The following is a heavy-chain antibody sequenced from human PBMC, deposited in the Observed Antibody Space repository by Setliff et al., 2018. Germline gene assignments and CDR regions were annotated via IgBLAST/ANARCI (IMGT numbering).Heavy chain of an antibody. D-gene: IGHD3-3*01. V-gene: IGHV1-8*02. J-gene: IGHJ4*02. Sequence: SVKVSCKASGYTFTSYDINWVRQATGQGLEWMGWMNPNSGNTGYAQKFQGRVTMTRNTSISTAYMDLSSLRFEDTAVYYCARAQSWSGGPYYFDNWGRGTLVTVSS. CDR2: MNPNSGNT. CDR1: GYTFTSYD. CDR3: ARAQSWSGGPYYFDN.